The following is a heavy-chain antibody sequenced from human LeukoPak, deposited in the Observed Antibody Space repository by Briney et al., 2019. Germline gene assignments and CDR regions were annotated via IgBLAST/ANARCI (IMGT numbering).Heavy chain of an antibody. CDR3: ARDSPYSSGWYRSYYYYYGMDV. CDR2: LSSSSSYI. J-gene: IGHJ6*02. CDR1: GFTFSSYS. Sequence: GGSLRLSCAASGFTFSSYSMNWVRQAPGKGLEWVSSLSSSSSYIYYADSVKGRLTISRDNAKNSLYLQMNSLRAEDTAVYYCARDSPYSSGWYRSYYYYYGMDVWGQGTTVTVSS. D-gene: IGHD6-19*01. V-gene: IGHV3-21*01.